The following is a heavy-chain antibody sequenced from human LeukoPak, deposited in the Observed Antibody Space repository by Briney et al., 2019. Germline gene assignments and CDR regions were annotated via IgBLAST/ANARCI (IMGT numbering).Heavy chain of an antibody. J-gene: IGHJ4*02. V-gene: IGHV4-39*07. CDR2: IYYSGST. CDR3: ATRYSSSQDY. Sequence: PSETLSLTCTVSGGSISSSSYYWGWIRQPPGKGLEWIGSIYYSGSTYYNPSLKSRVTISVGTSKNQFSLKLSSVTAADTAVYYCATRYSSSQDYWGQGTLVTVSS. CDR1: GGSISSSSYY. D-gene: IGHD6-13*01.